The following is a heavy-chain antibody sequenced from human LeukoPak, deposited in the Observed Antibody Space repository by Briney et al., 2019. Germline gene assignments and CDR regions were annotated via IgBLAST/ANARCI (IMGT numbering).Heavy chain of an antibody. V-gene: IGHV5-10-1*01. J-gene: IGHJ4*02. CDR3: ARRVGSGSYYYFDY. CDR1: GYSFTNYY. Sequence: GESLTISCKCSGYSFTNYYISWVRQMPGKGLEWMGRIDPSDSYTNYSPSFQGHVTISADTSISTAYLQWSSLKASDTAMYYCARRVGSGSYYYFDYWGQGTLVTVTS. CDR2: IDPSDSYT. D-gene: IGHD3-10*01.